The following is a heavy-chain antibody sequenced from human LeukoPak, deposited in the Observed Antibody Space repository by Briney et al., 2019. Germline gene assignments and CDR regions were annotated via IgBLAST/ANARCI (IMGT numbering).Heavy chain of an antibody. CDR3: ATTYDSSGCD. D-gene: IGHD3-22*01. CDR2: IKQDGSVQ. J-gene: IGHJ4*02. V-gene: IGHV3-7*01. Sequence: SGGSLRLSCAASGFTLSNFWMAWVRQAPGKGLEWVANIKQDGSVQYYGDSVRGRFTISRDNAKNSLYLQMNSLRAEDTAVYYCATTYDSSGCDWGQGTLVTVSS. CDR1: GFTLSNFW.